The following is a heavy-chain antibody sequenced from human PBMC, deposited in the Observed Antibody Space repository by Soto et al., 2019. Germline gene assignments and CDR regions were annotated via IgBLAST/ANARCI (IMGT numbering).Heavy chain of an antibody. J-gene: IGHJ4*02. CDR3: ARILCSSWEGIFDY. Sequence: SGPTLVNPTQTLTLICTFSGFSLSTSGVGVGWIRQPPGEALEWLALIYWDDDKRYSPALESRLTITKDTSRNQVVLTMTNVDPMDTATYYCARILCSSWEGIFDYWGQGTLVTVSS. V-gene: IGHV2-5*02. D-gene: IGHD6-13*01. CDR2: IYWDDDK. CDR1: GFSLSTSGVG.